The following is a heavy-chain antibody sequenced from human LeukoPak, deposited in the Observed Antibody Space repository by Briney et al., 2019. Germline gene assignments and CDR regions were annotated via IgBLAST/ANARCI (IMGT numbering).Heavy chain of an antibody. D-gene: IGHD3-22*01. CDR1: GGTFSSYA. CDR3: ARGWDYDSGGRPTAYVY. CDR2: IIPIFGTA. V-gene: IGHV1-69*01. Sequence: GSSVKVSCKASGGTFSSYAISRVRQAPGQGLEWMGGIIPIFGTANYAQKFQGRVTITADESTSTVYMELNSLKSEDTAVYYCARGWDYDSGGRPTAYVYWGQGTLVTVSS. J-gene: IGHJ4*02.